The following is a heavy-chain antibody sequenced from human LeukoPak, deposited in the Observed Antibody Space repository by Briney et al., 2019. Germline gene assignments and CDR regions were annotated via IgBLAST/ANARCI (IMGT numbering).Heavy chain of an antibody. V-gene: IGHV3-48*04. Sequence: GGSLRLSCAASGLTFSSYSMNWVRQAPGKGLEWVSYISSSSSTIYYADSVKGRFTISRDNAKNSLYLQMNSLRAEDTAVYYCARGFYGSGSYLFDYWGQGTLVTVSS. CDR3: ARGFYGSGSYLFDY. D-gene: IGHD3-10*01. CDR2: ISSSSSTI. CDR1: GLTFSSYS. J-gene: IGHJ4*02.